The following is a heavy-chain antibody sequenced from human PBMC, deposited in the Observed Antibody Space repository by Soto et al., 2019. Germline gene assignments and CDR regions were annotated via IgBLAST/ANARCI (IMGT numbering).Heavy chain of an antibody. J-gene: IGHJ4*02. CDR1: GGSIRSGGNS. CDR2: TYYSGST. V-gene: IGHV4-31*01. Sequence: QVQLQESGPGLVKPSQTLSLTCTVSGGSIRSGGNSWSWIRQHSGKGLEWIGYTYYSGSTYYNPSPXXPLTASLATSKTPLSPKLSSVTAAGTAVYYCARGVLRTFDYWGPGTLVTVSS. CDR3: ARGVLRTFDY.